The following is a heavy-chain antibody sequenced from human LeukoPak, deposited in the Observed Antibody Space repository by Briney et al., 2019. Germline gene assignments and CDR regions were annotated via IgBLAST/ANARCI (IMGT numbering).Heavy chain of an antibody. D-gene: IGHD3-3*01. CDR2: IHYSGST. J-gene: IGHJ6*03. V-gene: IGHV4-30-4*08. Sequence: SQTLSLTCTVSGGSISSGDYYWSWIRQPPGKGLEWIGYIHYSGSTYYNPSLKSRVTISVDTSKNQFSLKLSSVTAADTAVYYCARGADFWSGYRTYYMDVWGKGTTVTVSS. CDR1: GGSISSGDYY. CDR3: ARGADFWSGYRTYYMDV.